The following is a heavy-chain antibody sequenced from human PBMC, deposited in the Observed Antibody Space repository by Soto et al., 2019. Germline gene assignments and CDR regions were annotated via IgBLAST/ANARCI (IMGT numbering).Heavy chain of an antibody. V-gene: IGHV1-8*02. Sequence: QVQLMQSGAEVRKPGASVKVSCKASGYTFTDYDINWVRQATGQGLEWLGWMTPKSGYTGYAQKFQGRVTLTRDTSRGTAYMELSSLTSEDTAVYYCTRNLYNTGDFDHWGQGPRVTVSS. CDR2: MTPKSGYT. J-gene: IGHJ4*02. D-gene: IGHD1-20*01. CDR1: GYTFTDYD. CDR3: TRNLYNTGDFDH.